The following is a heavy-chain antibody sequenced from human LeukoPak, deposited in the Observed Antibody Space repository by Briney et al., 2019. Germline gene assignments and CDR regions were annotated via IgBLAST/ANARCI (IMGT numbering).Heavy chain of an antibody. D-gene: IGHD6-13*01. J-gene: IGHJ4*02. CDR2: IYYSGST. Sequence: PSETLSLTCTISGGSISSSSYYWGWIRQPPGKGLEWIGSIYYSGSTYYNPSLKSRVTISVDTSKNQFSLKLSSVTAADTAVYYCEVWWSTTGAAAGNPLAYWGQGTLVTVSS. V-gene: IGHV4-39*07. CDR1: GGSISSSSYY. CDR3: EVWWSTTGAAAGNPLAY.